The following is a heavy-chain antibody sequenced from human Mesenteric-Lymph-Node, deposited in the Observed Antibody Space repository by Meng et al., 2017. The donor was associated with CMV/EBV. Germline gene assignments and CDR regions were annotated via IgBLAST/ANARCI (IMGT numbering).Heavy chain of an antibody. CDR1: GYTFTSYG. CDR3: ARTSSAATNVGARVDP. V-gene: IGHV1-18*01. Sequence: SGYTFTSYGISWVRQAPGQGLEWMGWISAYNGNTNNAQKFQGRVTMTTDTSTSTAYMELRSLRSDDTAVYYCARTSSAATNVGARVDPWGQGTLVTVSS. D-gene: IGHD2-2*01. J-gene: IGHJ5*02. CDR2: ISAYNGNT.